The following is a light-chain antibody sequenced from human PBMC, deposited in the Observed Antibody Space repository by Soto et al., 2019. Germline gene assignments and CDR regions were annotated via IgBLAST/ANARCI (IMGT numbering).Light chain of an antibody. CDR2: DAS. Sequence: EIVLTQSPATLSLSPGEGATLSCRASQSVSSYLAWYQQKPGQAPRLLIYDASNRATAVPARFSGSGSGTDFTLTLSSLEPEDFAVYYCQQRSNWPRFTFGPGTKVDIK. V-gene: IGKV3-11*01. CDR1: QSVSSY. CDR3: QQRSNWPRFT. J-gene: IGKJ3*01.